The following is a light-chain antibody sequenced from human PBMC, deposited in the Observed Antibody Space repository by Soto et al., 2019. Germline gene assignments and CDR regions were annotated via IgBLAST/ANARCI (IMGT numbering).Light chain of an antibody. J-gene: IGKJ1*01. Sequence: VVVTQSPLSLPVTPGQPASISCRSSQSLVYSDGNTYLSWFHQRPGQSPRRLIYSVSNRDSGVPDRFSGSGSGTDFTLKISWVEAEDAGIFYCIQGTHWPWTFGQGTKVEIK. V-gene: IGKV2-30*01. CDR1: QSLVYSDGNTY. CDR3: IQGTHWPWT. CDR2: SVS.